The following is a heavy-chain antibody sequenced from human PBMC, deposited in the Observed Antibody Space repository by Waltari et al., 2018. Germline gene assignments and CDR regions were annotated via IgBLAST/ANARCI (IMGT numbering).Heavy chain of an antibody. D-gene: IGHD5-12*01. CDR1: GGSISSYY. Sequence: QVQLQESGPGLVKPSETLSLTCTVSGGSISSYYWSWIRQPAGKGLEWIGRIYTSGSTNYNPSLKSRVTMSVDTSKNQFSLKLSSVTAADTAVYYCARASPRRRYSGYEGYFYFDYWGQGTLVTVSS. CDR3: ARASPRRRYSGYEGYFYFDY. V-gene: IGHV4-4*07. J-gene: IGHJ4*02. CDR2: IYTSGST.